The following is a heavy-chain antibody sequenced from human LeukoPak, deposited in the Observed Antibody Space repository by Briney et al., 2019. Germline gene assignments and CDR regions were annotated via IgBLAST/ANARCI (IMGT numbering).Heavy chain of an antibody. CDR1: GFTFNTHA. D-gene: IGHD3-10*01. V-gene: IGHV3-23*01. CDR2: ITSSGRTP. Sequence: GGSLRLSCEASGFTFNTHAMSWVRQAPGKGLEWDASITSSGRTPYYTDSVKGRFSISRDNSKNTLYLQMNSLRGEETAVYYCAKDRPNFYETSGSYYKIKGDFWGQGSLVTVSS. CDR3: AKDRPNFYETSGSYYKIKGDF. J-gene: IGHJ4*02.